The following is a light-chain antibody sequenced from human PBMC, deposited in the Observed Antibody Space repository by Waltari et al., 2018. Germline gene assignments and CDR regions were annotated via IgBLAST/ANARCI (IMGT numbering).Light chain of an antibody. CDR1: SSHSGAGYD. V-gene: IGLV1-40*01. J-gene: IGLJ1*01. Sequence: QSVLTPPPSVSGAPGQRVTISCTGSSSHSGAGYDVPWYQQLPGTAPKLLISGNSNRPPGVPARFSGSKSGTSASLAITGLQAEDEADYYCQSYDSSLSGSYVFGTGTKVTVL. CDR3: QSYDSSLSGSYV. CDR2: GNS.